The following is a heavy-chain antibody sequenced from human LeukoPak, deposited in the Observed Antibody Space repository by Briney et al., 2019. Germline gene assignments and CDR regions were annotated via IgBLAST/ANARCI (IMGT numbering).Heavy chain of an antibody. J-gene: IGHJ5*02. CDR3: ASMVAAAGSNWFDP. D-gene: IGHD6-13*01. CDR2: INPNSGGT. V-gene: IGHV1-2*02. Sequence: AASVKVSCKASGYTFTGYYMHWVRQAPGQGLAWMGWINPNSGGTNYAQKFQGRVTMTRDTSISTAYMELSRLRSDDTAVYYCASMVAAAGSNWFDPWGQGTLVTVSS. CDR1: GYTFTGYY.